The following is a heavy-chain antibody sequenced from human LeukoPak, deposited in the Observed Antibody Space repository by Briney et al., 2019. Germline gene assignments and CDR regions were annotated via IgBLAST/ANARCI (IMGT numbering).Heavy chain of an antibody. CDR2: IKQDGSEK. CDR1: GFTFSSYW. V-gene: IGHV3-7*01. CDR3: AKEEAYSGSYGSWY. J-gene: IGHJ4*02. D-gene: IGHD1-26*01. Sequence: GGSLRLSCAASGFTFSSYWMSWVRQAPGKGLERVANIKQDGSEKYYADSVKGRFTISRDNAKNTLYLQMNSLRAEDTAVYYCAKEEAYSGSYGSWYWGQGTLVTVSS.